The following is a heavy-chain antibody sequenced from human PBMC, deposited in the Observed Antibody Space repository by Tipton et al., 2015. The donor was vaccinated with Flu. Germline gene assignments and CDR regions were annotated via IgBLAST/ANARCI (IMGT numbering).Heavy chain of an antibody. CDR3: ARDLSGPFDY. D-gene: IGHD6-19*01. Sequence: SLRLSCTASGFTFGDYAMSWVRQAPGKGLEWVGFIRSKPYGGTTRYAASVEGRFTISRDEFKNIAYLQMNSLKTDDTAVYFCARDLSGPFDYWGQGALVTVSP. V-gene: IGHV3-49*04. J-gene: IGHJ4*02. CDR1: GFTFGDYA. CDR2: IRSKPYGGTT.